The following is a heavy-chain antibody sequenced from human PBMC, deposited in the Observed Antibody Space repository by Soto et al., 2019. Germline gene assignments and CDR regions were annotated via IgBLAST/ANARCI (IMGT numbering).Heavy chain of an antibody. CDR2: ISSSGGTV. Sequence: QVHLVESGGGLVKPGGSLRLSCAASGFTFNDYYMSWIRHAPGKGLEWVSNISSSGGTVYYADSVKGRFTISRDNAKKAAYLQMNGLRAADPAVYSCAREVEYWFDPWGQGTLVTVSS. CDR1: GFTFNDYY. D-gene: IGHD2-8*02. V-gene: IGHV3-11*01. J-gene: IGHJ5*02. CDR3: AREVEYWFDP.